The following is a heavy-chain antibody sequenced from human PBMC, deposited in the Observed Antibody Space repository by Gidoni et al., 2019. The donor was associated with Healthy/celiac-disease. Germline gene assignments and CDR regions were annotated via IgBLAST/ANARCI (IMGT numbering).Heavy chain of an antibody. Sequence: QVQLQESGPGLGKPSETLSLTCTVSGGSISRYYRSWIRQPAGMGLEWIGRIYTSGSTNYNPSLKSRVTMSVDTSKNQFSLKLSSVTAADTAVYYCARHTTLGYCSSTSCPDAFDIWGQGTMVTVSS. J-gene: IGHJ3*02. D-gene: IGHD2-2*03. CDR1: GGSISRYY. V-gene: IGHV4-4*07. CDR3: ARHTTLGYCSSTSCPDAFDI. CDR2: IYTSGST.